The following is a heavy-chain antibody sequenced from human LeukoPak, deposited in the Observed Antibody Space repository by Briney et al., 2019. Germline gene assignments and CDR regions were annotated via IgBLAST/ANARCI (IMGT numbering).Heavy chain of an antibody. CDR3: ARDKIAVAGKGFDY. V-gene: IGHV1-8*02. Sequence: ASVKVSCKASGYTFTGYYMHWVRQATGQGLEWMGWMNPNSGNTGYAQKFQGRVTMTRNTSISTAYMELSSLRSEDTAVYYCARDKIAVAGKGFDYWGQGTLVTVSS. J-gene: IGHJ4*02. CDR1: GYTFTGYY. D-gene: IGHD6-19*01. CDR2: MNPNSGNT.